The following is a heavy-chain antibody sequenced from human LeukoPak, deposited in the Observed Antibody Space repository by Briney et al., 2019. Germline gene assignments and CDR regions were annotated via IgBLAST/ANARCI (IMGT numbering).Heavy chain of an antibody. CDR1: GYTFSDYG. CDR2: IRVANGNT. V-gene: IGHV1-18*01. D-gene: IGHD6-19*01. Sequence: PEASVKVSCKTSGYTFSDYGLSWVRQAPGQGLEWLGWIRVANGNTNSRQNLQGRVTLTTDTSTNTAYMELTRLTSDDTAIYYCARDRRSFGSGDAFEIWGQGTLVTVSS. J-gene: IGHJ3*02. CDR3: ARDRRSFGSGDAFEI.